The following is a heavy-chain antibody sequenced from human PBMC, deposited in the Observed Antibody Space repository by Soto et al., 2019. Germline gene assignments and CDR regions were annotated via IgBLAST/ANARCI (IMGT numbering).Heavy chain of an antibody. Sequence: ASVKVACKASGYTFTRYAMHWVRQAPGQRLEWMGWINAGNGNTKYSQKFQGRVTITRDTSTSTAYMELSSLRSEDTAVYYCARDRYKDSSSSTDYWGQGTLVTVSS. CDR1: GYTFTRYA. V-gene: IGHV1-3*01. CDR2: INAGNGNT. J-gene: IGHJ4*02. D-gene: IGHD6-6*01. CDR3: ARDRYKDSSSSTDY.